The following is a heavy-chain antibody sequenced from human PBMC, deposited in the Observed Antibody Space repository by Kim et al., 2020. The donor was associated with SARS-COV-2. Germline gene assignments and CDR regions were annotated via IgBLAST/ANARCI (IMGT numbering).Heavy chain of an antibody. CDR2: INHSGGT. Sequence: SETLSLTCAVYGGSFSGCFWSWIRQPPGKGLEWIGEINHSGGTNYNPSLKSRVTISLDTSKNQFSLKLSSVTAADTAVYYCARVGDSGYRFDYWGQGTLVTVSS. V-gene: IGHV4-34*01. D-gene: IGHD6-25*01. CDR3: ARVGDSGYRFDY. CDR1: GGSFSGCF. J-gene: IGHJ4*02.